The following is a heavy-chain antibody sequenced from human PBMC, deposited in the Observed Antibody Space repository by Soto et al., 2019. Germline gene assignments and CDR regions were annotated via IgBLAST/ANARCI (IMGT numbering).Heavy chain of an antibody. CDR2: ISSNGGST. Sequence: PGGSLRLSCAASGFTFSSYAMHWVRRAPGKGLEYVSAISSNGGSTYYADSVKGRFTISRDNSKNTLYLQMGSLRAEDMAVYYCARDSEGTYDYWGQGTLVTVSS. D-gene: IGHD1-1*01. CDR3: ARDSEGTYDY. J-gene: IGHJ4*02. V-gene: IGHV3-64*02. CDR1: GFTFSSYA.